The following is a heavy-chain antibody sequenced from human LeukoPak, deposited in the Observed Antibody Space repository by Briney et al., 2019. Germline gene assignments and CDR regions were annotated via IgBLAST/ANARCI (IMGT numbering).Heavy chain of an antibody. Sequence: GGSLRLSCVTSGIAFRNYAMTSVRQAPGKVLEYVSSITGSGTTTRYADSVKGRFTISRDNSVDTLYLQVNSLSAEDKAVYYCGIDPNGDYIGAFDFWGQGTKVTASS. CDR1: GIAFRNYA. CDR2: ITGSGTTT. D-gene: IGHD4-17*01. CDR3: GIDPNGDYIGAFDF. V-gene: IGHV3-23*01. J-gene: IGHJ3*01.